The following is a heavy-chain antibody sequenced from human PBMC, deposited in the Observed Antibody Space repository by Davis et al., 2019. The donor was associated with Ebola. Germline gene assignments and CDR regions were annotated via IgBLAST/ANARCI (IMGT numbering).Heavy chain of an antibody. J-gene: IGHJ2*01. CDR1: GYSFSTYT. V-gene: IGHV3-23*01. CDR3: AKGGGSYGNWYFDL. Sequence: PGGSLRLSCVGSGYSFSTYTLSWVRQAPGKGLEWVSAISGSGGSTYYADSVKGRFTISRDNSKNTLYLQMNSLRAEDTAVYYCAKGGGSYGNWYFDLWGRGTLVTVSS. CDR2: ISGSGGST. D-gene: IGHD1-26*01.